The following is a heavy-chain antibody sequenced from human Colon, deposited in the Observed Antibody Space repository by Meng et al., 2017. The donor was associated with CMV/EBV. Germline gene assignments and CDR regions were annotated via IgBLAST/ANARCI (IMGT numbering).Heavy chain of an antibody. D-gene: IGHD6-13*01. V-gene: IGHV1-2*02. CDR3: VVESWYFDF. J-gene: IGHJ4*02. CDR2: TYHQDGGR. CDR1: GSTFTANL. Sequence: LVPYGCEGKTPAASVPVPSKTSGSTFTANLGPWVPQAPGQGLEGMGWTYHQDGGRYFDEKFQDRVTLTRDTSITTAYMDLSGLKSYDTAIYFCVVESWYFDFWGEGTLVTVSS.